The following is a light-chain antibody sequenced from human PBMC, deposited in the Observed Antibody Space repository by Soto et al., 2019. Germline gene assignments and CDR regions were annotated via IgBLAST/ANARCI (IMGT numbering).Light chain of an antibody. CDR1: KNDIGVYDF. Sequence: QSALTQPPSAPGSPGQSVTISCTGTKNDIGVYDFVSWYQHHPGKAPRLIIYEVVQRPSGVPDRFSGSKSGNTASLTVSGLQAEDEADYFCKSYAGSNTYVFGSGTKVTVL. V-gene: IGLV2-8*01. CDR2: EVV. CDR3: KSYAGSNTYV. J-gene: IGLJ1*01.